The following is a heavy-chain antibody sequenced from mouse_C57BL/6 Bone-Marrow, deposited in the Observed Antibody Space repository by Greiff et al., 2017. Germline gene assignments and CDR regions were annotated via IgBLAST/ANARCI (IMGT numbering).Heavy chain of an antibody. D-gene: IGHD4-1*01. V-gene: IGHV5-9-1*02. CDR1: GFTFSSYA. Sequence: EVMLVESGEGLVKPGGSLKLSCAASGFTFSSYAMSWVRQTPEKRLEWVAYISSGGDYIYYADTVKGRFTISRDNARNTLYLQMSSLKSEDTAMYYCTREGWDGAMDYWGQGTSVTVSS. J-gene: IGHJ4*01. CDR3: TREGWDGAMDY. CDR2: ISSGGDYI.